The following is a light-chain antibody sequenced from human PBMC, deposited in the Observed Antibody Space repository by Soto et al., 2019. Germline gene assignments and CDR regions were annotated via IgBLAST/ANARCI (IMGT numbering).Light chain of an antibody. Sequence: QSALTQPPSASGFPGQSVTISCTGPKSDIGGDNYVSWYHRQPGRAPKLIIYEVTERPSGVPGRFSGSKSGATASLTITGHEDEDDGEYYCSSFTSSNNHKVFGGGTKLTVL. CDR1: KSDIGGDNY. V-gene: IGLV2-8*01. CDR3: SSFTSSNNHKV. CDR2: EVT. J-gene: IGLJ3*02.